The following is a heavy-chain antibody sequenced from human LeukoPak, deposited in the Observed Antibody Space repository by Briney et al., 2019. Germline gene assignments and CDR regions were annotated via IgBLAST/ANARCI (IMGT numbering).Heavy chain of an antibody. CDR3: ARWATGTTFDY. J-gene: IGHJ4*02. V-gene: IGHV1-69*04. CDR2: IIPIFGIA. D-gene: IGHD1-1*01. Sequence: SVKVSCKASGGTFSSYAISWVRQAPGQGLEWMGRIIPIFGIANYAQKFQGRVTITADKSTSTAYMELSSLRSEDTAVYYRARWATGTTFDYWGQGTLVTVSS. CDR1: GGTFSSYA.